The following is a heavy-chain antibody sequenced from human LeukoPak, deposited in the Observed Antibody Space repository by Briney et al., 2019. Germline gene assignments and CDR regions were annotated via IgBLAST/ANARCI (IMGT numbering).Heavy chain of an antibody. CDR3: AKSDYYDSSGYYSAY. CDR2: ISGSGGST. D-gene: IGHD3-22*01. CDR1: GFTFSSYA. J-gene: IGHJ4*02. V-gene: IGHV3-23*01. Sequence: GGSLRLSCAASGFTFSSYAMSWVRQAPGKGLEWVSAISGSGGSTYYADSVKGRFTISRDNSKNTLYLQINSLRAEDTAVYYCAKSDYYDSSGYYSAYWGQGTLVTVSS.